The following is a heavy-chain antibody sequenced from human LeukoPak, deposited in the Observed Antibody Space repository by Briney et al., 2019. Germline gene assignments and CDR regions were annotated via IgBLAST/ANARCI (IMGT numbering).Heavy chain of an antibody. Sequence: GGSLRLSCAASGFTFSTYGMHWVRQAPGKGLEWVAIIWYDGSNKYYADSVKGRFTISRDNSKNTLYLQMNSLRAEDTAVYYCARDPTFREPLYYFDFWGQGTLVTVSS. J-gene: IGHJ4*02. D-gene: IGHD3-10*01. V-gene: IGHV3-33*01. CDR3: ARDPTFREPLYYFDF. CDR2: IWYDGSNK. CDR1: GFTFSTYG.